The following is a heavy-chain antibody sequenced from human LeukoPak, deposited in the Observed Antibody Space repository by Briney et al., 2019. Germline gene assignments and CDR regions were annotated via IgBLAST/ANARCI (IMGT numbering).Heavy chain of an antibody. D-gene: IGHD3-22*01. Sequence: SETQSLTCSVSGGSFSSSTYDWGWIRQPPGKGLEWIGSVYYSGSTYYNQSLKSRVPISVDTSKNQFSLKLTSVTAADTAVYYCARQYYDSSGYYPWYFDYWGQGTLVTVSS. CDR2: VYYSGST. V-gene: IGHV4-39*01. CDR1: GGSFSSSTYD. CDR3: ARQYYDSSGYYPWYFDY. J-gene: IGHJ4*02.